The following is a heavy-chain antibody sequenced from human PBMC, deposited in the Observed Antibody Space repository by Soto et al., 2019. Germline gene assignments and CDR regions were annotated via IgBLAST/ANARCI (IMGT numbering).Heavy chain of an antibody. CDR3: ARVGDGYQDGRYYYHHYGMDV. V-gene: IGHV1-18*01. CDR1: GYTFLTYG. D-gene: IGHD2-2*01. J-gene: IGHJ6*02. Sequence: ASVKVSCKASGYTFLTYGITWVRQAPGQGLEWMGWISPYNSNTNYAQNLQGRFTMTTDTSTTTAYMELRSLSSGDTAVYYCARVGDGYQDGRYYYHHYGMDVWGQGTTVTVSS. CDR2: ISPYNSNT.